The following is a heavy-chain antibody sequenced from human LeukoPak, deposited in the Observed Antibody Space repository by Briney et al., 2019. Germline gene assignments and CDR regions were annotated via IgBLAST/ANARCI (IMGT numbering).Heavy chain of an antibody. J-gene: IGHJ4*02. D-gene: IGHD3-22*01. V-gene: IGHV3-69-1*02. CDR1: GFTFSDSY. CDR3: ARRGYSDSSGYDY. CDR2: INGRSTDI. Sequence: GGSLRLSCAASGFTFSDSYMTWIRQAPGKGLERVSSINGRSTDIYYADSVKGRFTISRDNAKNSLYLQMNSLRAEDTAIYYCARRGYSDSSGYDYWGQGTLVTVSS.